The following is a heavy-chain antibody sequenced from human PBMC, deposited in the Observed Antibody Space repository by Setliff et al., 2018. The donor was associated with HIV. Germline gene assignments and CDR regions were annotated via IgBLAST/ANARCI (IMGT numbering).Heavy chain of an antibody. V-gene: IGHV3-15*01. D-gene: IGHD7-27*01. CDR2: IKSRVDGETT. CDR3: ILLGMHGAFDI. J-gene: IGHJ3*02. Sequence: LRLSCAASGFTFSDVWMSWVRQAPGKGLEWVGRIKSRVDGETTAYAAPLKGRFTISRDDSKNTLYLQMDSLSTEDTAAYYCILLGMHGAFDIWGQGTKVTVSS. CDR1: GFTFSDVW.